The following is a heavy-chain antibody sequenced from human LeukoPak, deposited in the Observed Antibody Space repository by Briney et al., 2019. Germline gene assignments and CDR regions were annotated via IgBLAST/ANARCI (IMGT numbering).Heavy chain of an antibody. CDR2: ISTSSSYI. D-gene: IGHD1-26*01. CDR1: GFTFDHEV. CDR3: ARGSEWELLSCDF. J-gene: IGHJ4*02. V-gene: IGHV3-21*01. Sequence: PGGSLRLSCAASGFTFDHEVMHWVRQAPGKGLEWVSSISTSSSYIYYADSVKGRFTISRDNAKNSLYLQMNSLRAEDTAVYYCARGSEWELLSCDFWGQGTVVTVSS.